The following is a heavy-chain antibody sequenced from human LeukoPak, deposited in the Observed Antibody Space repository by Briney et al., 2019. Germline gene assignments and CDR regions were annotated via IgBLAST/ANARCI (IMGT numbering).Heavy chain of an antibody. J-gene: IGHJ4*02. D-gene: IGHD6-13*01. Sequence: ASVNVSCKASGYTFTRYDINWVRQALGQGLEWMGWMNPKSGNTGFAQKFQGRVTMTRNTSISTAYMEVPSLRSEDTAVYYCARGPPECSSSDYWGQGTLVSVSS. CDR2: MNPKSGNT. V-gene: IGHV1-8*01. CDR1: GYTFTRYD. CDR3: ARGPPECSSSDY.